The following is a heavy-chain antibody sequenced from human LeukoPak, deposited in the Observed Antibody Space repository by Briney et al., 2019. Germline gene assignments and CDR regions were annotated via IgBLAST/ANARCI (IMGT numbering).Heavy chain of an antibody. D-gene: IGHD5-24*01. Sequence: SQTLSLTCTVSGGSISSGSYYWSWIRQPAGKGLEWIGRIYTSGSTNYNPSLKSRVTISVDTSKNQSSLKLSSVTAADTAVYYCARGGGMGHYYYYMDVWGKGTTVTISS. V-gene: IGHV4-61*02. CDR1: GGSISSGSYY. J-gene: IGHJ6*03. CDR2: IYTSGST. CDR3: ARGGGMGHYYYYMDV.